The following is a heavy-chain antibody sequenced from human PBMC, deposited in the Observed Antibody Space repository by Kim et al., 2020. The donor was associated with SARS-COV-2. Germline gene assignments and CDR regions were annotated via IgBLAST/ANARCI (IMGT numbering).Heavy chain of an antibody. CDR3: ARGKQLWLILGYYFDY. J-gene: IGHJ4*02. V-gene: IGHV4-34*01. CDR2: INHSGST. D-gene: IGHD5-18*01. Sequence: SETLSLTCAVYGGSFSGYYWSWIRQPPGKGLEWIGEINHSGSTNYNPSLKSRVTISVDTSKNQFSLKLSSVTAADTAVYYCARGKQLWLILGYYFDYWGQGTLGTVSS. CDR1: GGSFSGYY.